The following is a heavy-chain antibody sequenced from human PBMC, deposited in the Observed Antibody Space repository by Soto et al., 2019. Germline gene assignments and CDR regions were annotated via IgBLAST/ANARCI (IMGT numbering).Heavy chain of an antibody. J-gene: IGHJ6*03. CDR2: ISSSGSNM. Sequence: EVQLVESGGGLVKPGGSLRLSCAASGFTFSSYSMNWVRQAPGKGLEWVSSISSSGSNMYYADSVKGRFTISRDNAKNSLYLQMNSVRAEDTAVNYCARSGVYYYYYMDVWGKGTTVTVSS. CDR3: ARSGVYYYYYMDV. V-gene: IGHV3-21*01. CDR1: GFTFSSYS. D-gene: IGHD2-8*01.